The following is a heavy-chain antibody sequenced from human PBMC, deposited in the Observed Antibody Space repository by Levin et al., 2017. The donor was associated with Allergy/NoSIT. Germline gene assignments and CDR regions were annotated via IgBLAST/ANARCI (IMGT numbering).Heavy chain of an antibody. Sequence: SQTLSLTCAVYGGSFSGYYWSWIRQPPGKGLEWIGEINHSGSTNYNPSLKSRVTISVDTSKNQFSLKLSSVTAADTAVYYCARGKPVVPAATPGGRDYWGQGTLVTVSS. V-gene: IGHV4-34*01. CDR3: ARGKPVVPAATPGGRDY. J-gene: IGHJ4*02. CDR2: INHSGST. D-gene: IGHD2-2*01. CDR1: GGSFSGYY.